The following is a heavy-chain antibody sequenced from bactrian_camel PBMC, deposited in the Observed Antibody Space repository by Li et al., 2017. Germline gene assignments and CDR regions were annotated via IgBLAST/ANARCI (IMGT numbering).Heavy chain of an antibody. CDR3: AASPLQCRVVDGSLQKAEYNY. D-gene: IGHD2*01. CDR1: GSTYNTRC. V-gene: IGHV3S1*01. J-gene: IGHJ4*01. CDR2: IWPAGGRP. Sequence: HVQLVESGGGSVESGGSLRLSCVVSGSTYNTRCMAWFREVPGNVREGVAGIWPAGGRPYYPDSMKARFTISQDNAKNTVHLQMHSLKPEDTAMYYCAASPLQCRVVDGSLQKAEYNYWGQGTQVTVS.